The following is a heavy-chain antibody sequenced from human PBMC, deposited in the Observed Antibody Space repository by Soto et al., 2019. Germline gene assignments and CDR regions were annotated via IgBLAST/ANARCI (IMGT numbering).Heavy chain of an antibody. CDR2: IYNSGST. CDR3: ARRPCGDKVDY. CDR1: GASVSSDYYY. Sequence: QVQLQESGPGLVEPSQTLSLTCTVSGASVSSDYYYWSWIRQPPGRGLEWIGHIYNSGSTYSNPPHKTXXPXSXXTPKNEFSLNLSTVTAADTAVYYCARRPCGDKVDYWGQGTLVTVSS. J-gene: IGHJ4*02. V-gene: IGHV4-30-4*01. D-gene: IGHD3-16*01.